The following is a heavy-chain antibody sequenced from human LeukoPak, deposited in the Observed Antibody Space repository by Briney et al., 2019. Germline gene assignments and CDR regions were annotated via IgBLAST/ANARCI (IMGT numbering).Heavy chain of an antibody. CDR3: AINHYGSNSDIFDI. Sequence: GRSLRLSCAVSGFTFSSYGMHWVRQAPGKGLEWVAAIWADVTHEDYIDSVKGRFTISRDNSKNTLYLQMNSLRADDTAVYYCAINHYGSNSDIFDIWGQGTMVTVSS. V-gene: IGHV3-33*01. D-gene: IGHD3-10*01. J-gene: IGHJ3*02. CDR1: GFTFSSYG. CDR2: IWADVTHE.